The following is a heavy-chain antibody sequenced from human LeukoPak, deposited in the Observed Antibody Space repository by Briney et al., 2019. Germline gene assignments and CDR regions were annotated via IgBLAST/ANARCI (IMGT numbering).Heavy chain of an antibody. CDR1: GYTFTSYA. CDR3: ARGGGSSWFQDYYYYGMDV. Sequence: GASVKVSCKASGYTFTSYAMHWVRQAPGQGLEWMGWITPSGGTNYPQKFQGRVAITRDTSITTAYMELRSLRSDDTAVYYCARGGGSSWFQDYYYYGMDVWGQGTTVTVSS. D-gene: IGHD6-13*01. CDR2: ITPSGGT. J-gene: IGHJ6*02. V-gene: IGHV1-2*02.